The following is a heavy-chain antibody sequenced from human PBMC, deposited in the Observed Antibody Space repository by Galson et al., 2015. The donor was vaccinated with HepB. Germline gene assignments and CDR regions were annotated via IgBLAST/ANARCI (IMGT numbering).Heavy chain of an antibody. CDR1: GFTFSAYS. J-gene: IGHJ5*02. D-gene: IGHD3-3*01. V-gene: IGHV3-30*04. Sequence: SLRLSCAASGFTFSAYSLHWVRQGPGKGLEWVAVISFDGNHTTYAEKFQGRITMTRDTSTSTMYMELSSLRSEDTAVYYCARAGRTDYDFWTGSNGFDPWGQGTLVTVSS. CDR3: ARAGRTDYDFWTGSNGFDP. CDR2: ISFDGNHT.